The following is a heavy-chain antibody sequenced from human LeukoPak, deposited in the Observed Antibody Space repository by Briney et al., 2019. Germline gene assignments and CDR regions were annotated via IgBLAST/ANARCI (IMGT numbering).Heavy chain of an antibody. V-gene: IGHV1-69*10. D-gene: IGHD3-22*01. CDR3: ARVYYDTTSPSPGAY. J-gene: IGHJ4*02. CDR1: GGTFSDYA. Sequence: ASVKVSCKASGGTFSDYALNWVRQAPGQGLEWMGVFIPILGTANSTQKFQGRVTITADISTNTAYMELSSLRSDDTAIYYCARVYYDTTSPSPGAYWGQGTLVTVSS. CDR2: FIPILGTA.